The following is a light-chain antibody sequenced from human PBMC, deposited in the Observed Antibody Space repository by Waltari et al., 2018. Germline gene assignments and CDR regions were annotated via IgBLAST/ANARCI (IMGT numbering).Light chain of an antibody. J-gene: IGLJ2*01. V-gene: IGLV2-8*01. CDR2: EVS. Sequence: QSALTQPPSASGSPGQSVTISCTGTSSDAGGYNYVSWYHQHPGKAPKLMIYEVSKRPSGVPDRFSGSKSGNTASLTVSGLQAEDEADYYCSSYAGSNNVVFGGGTKLTVL. CDR3: SSYAGSNNVV. CDR1: SSDAGGYNY.